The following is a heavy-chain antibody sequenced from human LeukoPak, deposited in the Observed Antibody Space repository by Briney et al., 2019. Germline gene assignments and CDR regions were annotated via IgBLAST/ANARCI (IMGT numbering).Heavy chain of an antibody. J-gene: IGHJ4*02. CDR3: ARTQRDYDILTGYHPGYYFDY. Sequence: SETLSLTCTVSGGSISSYYWSWIRQPPGKGLERIGYIYYSGSTNYNPSLKSRVTISVDTSKSQFSLKLSSVTAADTAVYYCARTQRDYDILTGYHPGYYFDYWGQGTLVTVSS. CDR2: IYYSGST. D-gene: IGHD3-9*01. V-gene: IGHV4-59*01. CDR1: GGSISSYY.